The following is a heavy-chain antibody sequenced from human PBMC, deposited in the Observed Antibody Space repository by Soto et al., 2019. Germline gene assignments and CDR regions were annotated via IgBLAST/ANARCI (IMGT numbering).Heavy chain of an antibody. CDR3: AKDLGEGWDAFDI. CDR2: ISGSGGST. D-gene: IGHD3-16*01. V-gene: IGHV3-23*01. Sequence: GESLKISCAASGFTFSSYAMSWVRQAPGKGLEWVSAISGSGGSTYYADSVKGRFTISRDNSKNTLYLQMNSLRAEDTAVYYCAKDLGEGWDAFDIWGQGTMVTVSS. J-gene: IGHJ3*02. CDR1: GFTFSSYA.